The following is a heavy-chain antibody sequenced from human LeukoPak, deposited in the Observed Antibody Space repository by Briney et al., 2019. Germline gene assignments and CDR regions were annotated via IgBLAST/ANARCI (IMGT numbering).Heavy chain of an antibody. V-gene: IGHV4-39*01. Sequence: SETLSLTCTVSGGSISSSSYYWGWIRQPPGKGLEWIGSIYYSGSTYYNPSLKSRVTISVDTSKNQFSLKLSSATAADTAVYYCATRGRDGYSRALYWGQGTLVTVSS. J-gene: IGHJ4*02. CDR2: IYYSGST. CDR1: GGSISSSSYY. CDR3: ATRGRDGYSRALY. D-gene: IGHD5-24*01.